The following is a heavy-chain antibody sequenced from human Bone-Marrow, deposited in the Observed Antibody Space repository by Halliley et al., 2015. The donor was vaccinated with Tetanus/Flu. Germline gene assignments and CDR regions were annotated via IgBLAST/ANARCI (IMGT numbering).Heavy chain of an antibody. CDR3: ARVWWMESDSSGYYPLDY. V-gene: IGHV1-69*18. Sequence: QLVQSGAEVKKPGSSVKVSCKASRDTFNNNAISWVRQAPGQGLEWMGTIIRIFGVVKYAQKFQGRVTITADESTATVHMELSGLRSEDTAVFYCARVWWMESDSSGYYPLDYWGPGTLVTVSS. CDR1: RDTFNNNA. CDR2: IIRIFGVV. D-gene: IGHD3-22*01. J-gene: IGHJ4*02.